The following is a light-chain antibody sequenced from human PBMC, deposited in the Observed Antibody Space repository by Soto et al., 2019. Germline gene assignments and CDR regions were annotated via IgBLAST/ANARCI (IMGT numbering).Light chain of an antibody. V-gene: IGKV1-8*01. Sequence: IQMTQSPSSVSASVGDRVTITCRASQAIDSWLAWYQQKPGEAPKLLIFTGSLLHSGVPPRFSGSGSGTDFTLTISCLQSEDFETYYCQQYYSYPWTFGQGTQVDIX. CDR2: TGS. J-gene: IGKJ1*01. CDR3: QQYYSYPWT. CDR1: QAIDSW.